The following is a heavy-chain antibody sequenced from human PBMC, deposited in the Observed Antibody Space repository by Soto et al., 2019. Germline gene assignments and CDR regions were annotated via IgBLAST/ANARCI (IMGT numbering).Heavy chain of an antibody. Sequence: GGSLRLSCAASGFTFSSYWMHWVRQAPGKGLVWVSGIKSDGSSTSYADSVKGRFTISRDNAKNTLYLQMNSLRAEDTAVYYCATPILGYCSGGSCSTRDYWGQGTLVTVSS. D-gene: IGHD2-15*01. CDR1: GFTFSSYW. J-gene: IGHJ4*02. CDR3: ATPILGYCSGGSCSTRDY. CDR2: IKSDGSST. V-gene: IGHV3-74*01.